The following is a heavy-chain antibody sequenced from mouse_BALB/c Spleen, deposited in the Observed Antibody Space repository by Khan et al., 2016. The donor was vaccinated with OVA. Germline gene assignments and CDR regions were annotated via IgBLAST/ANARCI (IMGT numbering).Heavy chain of an antibody. D-gene: IGHD3-3*01. J-gene: IGHJ4*01. CDR1: GYTFTNYG. V-gene: IGHV9-3-1*01. Sequence: QIQLVQSGPDLKKPGETVKISCKASGYTFTNYGINWVKQAPGKGLKWMGWIYINTGEPTYVDDFKGRFAFSLDTSASTAYLQLNNLKNEDTATYVCARGGRRAMDYWGQGTSVTVSS. CDR3: ARGGRRAMDY. CDR2: IYINTGEP.